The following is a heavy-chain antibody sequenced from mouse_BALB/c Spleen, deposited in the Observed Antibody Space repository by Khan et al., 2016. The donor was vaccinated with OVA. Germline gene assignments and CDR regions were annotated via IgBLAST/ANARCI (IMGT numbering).Heavy chain of an antibody. D-gene: IGHD1-2*01. J-gene: IGHJ3*01. CDR3: TRSGYVSFAY. CDR1: GYRFTDYN. Sequence: VQLKQSGPELVKPGASVKISCKASGYRFTDYNMDWVKQSQGESLEWIGYIFPNTGGTGYNQKFKTKATLTVDSSSSTAYMELRSLTSEDSAVXFRTRSGYVSFAYWGQGTLVAASA. V-gene: IGHV1S29*02. CDR2: IFPNTGGT.